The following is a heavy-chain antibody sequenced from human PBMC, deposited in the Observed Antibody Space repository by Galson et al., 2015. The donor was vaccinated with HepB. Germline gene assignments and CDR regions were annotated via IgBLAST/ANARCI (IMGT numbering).Heavy chain of an antibody. V-gene: IGHV3-64D*06. CDR3: VNHASYSSSWRAGYAFDI. CDR1: GFTFSSYA. Sequence: SLRLSCAASGFTFSSYAMHWVRQAPGKGLEYVSAISSNGGSTYYADSVKGRFTISRDNSKNTLYLQMSSLRAEDTAVYYCVNHASYSSSWRAGYAFDIWGQGTMVTVSS. J-gene: IGHJ3*02. D-gene: IGHD6-13*01. CDR2: ISSNGGST.